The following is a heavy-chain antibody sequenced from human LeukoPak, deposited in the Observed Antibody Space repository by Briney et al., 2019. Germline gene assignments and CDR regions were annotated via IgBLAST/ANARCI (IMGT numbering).Heavy chain of an antibody. J-gene: IGHJ4*02. CDR3: AKELRENNYYDSSGYPDGHFDY. D-gene: IGHD3-22*01. Sequence: GGSLRLSCAASGFTFSSYAMSWVRQAPGKGLEWVSAISGSGGSTYYADSVKGRFTISRDNSKNTLYLQMNSLRAEDTAVYYYAKELRENNYYDSSGYPDGHFDYWGQGTLVTVSS. CDR1: GFTFSSYA. CDR2: ISGSGGST. V-gene: IGHV3-23*01.